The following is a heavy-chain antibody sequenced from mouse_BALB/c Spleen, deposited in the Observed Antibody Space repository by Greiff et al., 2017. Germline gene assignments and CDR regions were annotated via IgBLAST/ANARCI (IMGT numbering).Heavy chain of an antibody. CDR3: ARGGGNYYFDV. CDR2: INSNGGST. Sequence: EVMVVESGGGLVQPGGSLKLSCAASGFTFSSYGMSWVRQTPDKRLELVATINSNGGSTYYPDSVKGRFTISRDNAKNTLYLQMSRLKSEDTAMYYCARGGGNYYFDVWGAGTTVTVSS. CDR1: GFTFSSYG. V-gene: IGHV5-6-3*01. D-gene: IGHD2-1*01. J-gene: IGHJ1*01.